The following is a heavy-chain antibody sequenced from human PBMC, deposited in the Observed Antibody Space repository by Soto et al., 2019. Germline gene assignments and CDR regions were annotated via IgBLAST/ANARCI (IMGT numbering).Heavy chain of an antibody. J-gene: IGHJ4*02. D-gene: IGHD1-26*01. CDR1: GGSISSSSYY. V-gene: IGHV4-39*01. CDR2: IYYSGST. Sequence: QLQLQESGPGLVKPSETLSLTCTVSGGSISSSSYYWGWIRQPPGKGLEWIGSIYYSGSTYYNPSLKSRVTISVDTSKNQFSLKLSSVTAADTAVYYCARSPVGATTEGALGGLDYWGQGTLVTVSS. CDR3: ARSPVGATTEGALGGLDY.